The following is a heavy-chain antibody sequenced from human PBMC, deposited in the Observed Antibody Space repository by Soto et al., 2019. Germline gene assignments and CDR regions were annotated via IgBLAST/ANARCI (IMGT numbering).Heavy chain of an antibody. CDR3: ARGVVGYCSGGSCPFFGPRKAHVLDY. CDR1: GGSISSYY. V-gene: IGHV4-59*01. D-gene: IGHD2-15*01. J-gene: IGHJ4*02. Sequence: SETLSLTCTVSGGSISSYYWSWIRQPPGKGLEWIGYIYYSGSTNYNPSLKSRVTISVDTSKNQFSLKLSSVTAADTAVYYCARGVVGYCSGGSCPFFGPRKAHVLDYWGQGTLVTVSS. CDR2: IYYSGST.